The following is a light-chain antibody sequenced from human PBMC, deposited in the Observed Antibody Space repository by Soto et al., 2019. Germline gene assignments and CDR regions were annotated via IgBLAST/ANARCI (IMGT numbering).Light chain of an antibody. CDR1: SSDIGGYNY. CDR3: NSYAGYNNLV. Sequence: QSVLTQPPSASGSPGQSVTISCTGTSSDIGGYNYVPWYQHHPGKAPRLLIYEVFKRPSGVPNRFSGSKSGNRASLTVSGLQADDEADYYCNSYAGYNNLVFGTGTKVTV. J-gene: IGLJ1*01. CDR2: EVF. V-gene: IGLV2-8*01.